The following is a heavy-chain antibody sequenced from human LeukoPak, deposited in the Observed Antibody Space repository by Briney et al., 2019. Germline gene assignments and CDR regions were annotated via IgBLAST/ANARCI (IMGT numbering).Heavy chain of an antibody. J-gene: IGHJ4*02. Sequence: ASVKVSCKASGYTFSNYGITWGRQAPGQRLEWMGTISGHNGDVNYAPKFQGRVTMTTDTSTTTAYMELRSLRFDDTAVYYCARYNSLLRGVTTSDYWGQGTLVTVS. V-gene: IGHV1-18*01. D-gene: IGHD3-10*01. CDR1: GYTFSNYG. CDR2: ISGHNGDV. CDR3: ARYNSLLRGVTTSDY.